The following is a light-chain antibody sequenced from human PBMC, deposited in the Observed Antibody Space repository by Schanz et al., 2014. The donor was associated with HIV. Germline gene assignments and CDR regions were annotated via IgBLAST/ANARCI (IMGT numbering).Light chain of an antibody. CDR2: EVS. V-gene: IGLV2-14*03. CDR1: SSDVGGYNY. Sequence: QSALTQPASVSGSPGQSITISCTGTSSDVGGYNYVSWYQQHPGKAPKLLIYEVSKRPLGVPDRFSGSKSGNTASLTVSRLQAEDEADYYCSSYTSSSTLEFGGGTKLTVL. CDR3: SSYTSSSTLE. J-gene: IGLJ2*01.